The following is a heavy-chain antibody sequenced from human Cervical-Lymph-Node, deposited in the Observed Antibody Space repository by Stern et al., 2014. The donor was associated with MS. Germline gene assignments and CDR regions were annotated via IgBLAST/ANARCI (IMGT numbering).Heavy chain of an antibody. CDR1: GFTFSTHA. CDR2: ISSSSSYI. D-gene: IGHD3-16*01. V-gene: IGHV3-21*01. J-gene: IGHJ4*02. Sequence: EVQLVESGGGLVKPGGSLRLSCAASGFTFSTHAVNWVRQAPGKGLEWVSSISSSSSYIYYADSVKGRFTIPRDNARNSLYLQMNSLRVDDTAVYYCLRDGGDYWGQGTLVTVSS. CDR3: LRDGGDY.